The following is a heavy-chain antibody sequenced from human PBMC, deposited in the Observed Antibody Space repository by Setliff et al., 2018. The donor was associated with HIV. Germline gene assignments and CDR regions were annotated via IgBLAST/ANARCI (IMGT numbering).Heavy chain of an antibody. CDR1: GGSINYYY. J-gene: IGHJ3*02. CDR2: IGYSGST. V-gene: IGHV4-59*01. D-gene: IGHD1-26*01. Sequence: SETLSLTCTVSGGSINYYYWNWIRQSPGKGLEWIGFIGYSGSTSYNPSLNSRVTISVDTSKNQFSLKLSSVSTAATAVYYCARWGENSGRPDWRAFDIWGQGTMVTVSS. CDR3: ARWGENSGRPDWRAFDI.